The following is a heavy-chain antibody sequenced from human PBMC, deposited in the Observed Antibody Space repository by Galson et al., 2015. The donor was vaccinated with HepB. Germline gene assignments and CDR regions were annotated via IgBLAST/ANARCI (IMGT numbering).Heavy chain of an antibody. Sequence: SLRLSCAASGFTFSSYGMHWVRQAPGKGLEWVAVISYDGSNKYYADSVKGRFTISRDNSKNTLHLQMNSLRAEDTAVYYCARDYYYDSSGWALHGMDVWGQGTTVTVSS. J-gene: IGHJ6*02. CDR2: ISYDGSNK. CDR1: GFTFSSYG. D-gene: IGHD3-22*01. V-gene: IGHV3-30*03. CDR3: ARDYYYDSSGWALHGMDV.